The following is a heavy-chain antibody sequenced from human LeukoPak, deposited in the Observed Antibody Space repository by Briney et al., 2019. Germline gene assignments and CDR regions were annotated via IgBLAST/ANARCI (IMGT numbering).Heavy chain of an antibody. Sequence: PGGSLRLSCAVSGFTFSSYSMNWVRQAPGKGLEWVSSISSSSSYIYYADSVKGRFTISRDNAENSLFLQMNSLRAEDTAVYYCARKRDGYIDAFDIWGQGTMVTVSS. CDR1: GFTFSSYS. CDR2: ISSSSSYI. V-gene: IGHV3-21*01. CDR3: ARKRDGYIDAFDI. J-gene: IGHJ3*02. D-gene: IGHD5-24*01.